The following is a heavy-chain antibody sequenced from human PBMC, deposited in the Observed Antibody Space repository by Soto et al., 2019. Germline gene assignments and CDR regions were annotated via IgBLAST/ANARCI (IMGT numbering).Heavy chain of an antibody. V-gene: IGHV4-31*03. D-gene: IGHD3-22*01. CDR1: GGSISSGGYY. CDR3: AREDHDSSGYYFQH. Sequence: PSETLSLTCTVSGGSISSGGYYWSWIRQHPGKGLEWIGYIYYSGSTYYNPSLKSRVTIPVDTSKNQFSLKLSSVTAADTAVYYCAREDHDSSGYYFQHWGQGTLVTVSS. CDR2: IYYSGST. J-gene: IGHJ1*01.